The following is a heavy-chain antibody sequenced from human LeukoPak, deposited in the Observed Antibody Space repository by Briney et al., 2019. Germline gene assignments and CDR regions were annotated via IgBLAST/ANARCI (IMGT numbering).Heavy chain of an antibody. CDR2: MYSRGDT. Sequence: PGGSLRLSCAASGFTVSGNYMSWVRQAPGKGLEWVSVMYSRGDTYYANSVKGRFTFSRDISKNTLYLQMNGLRVADTAMYYCARDAPQVPAAGVLASWGQGTLVIVSS. V-gene: IGHV3-53*01. J-gene: IGHJ5*02. CDR3: ARDAPQVPAAGVLAS. CDR1: GFTVSGNY. D-gene: IGHD6-13*01.